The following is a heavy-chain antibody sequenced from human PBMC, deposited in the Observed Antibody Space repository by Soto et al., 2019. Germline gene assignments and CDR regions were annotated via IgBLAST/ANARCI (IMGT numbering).Heavy chain of an antibody. J-gene: IGHJ5*02. CDR2: ISGSGGNT. V-gene: IGHV3-23*01. D-gene: IGHD3-16*01. CDR1: GFTFSTFA. CDR3: GKCAVLITTSGGLCNWFDP. Sequence: EVQLLESGGSLVQPGGSLRLSCAASGFTFSTFALNWVRQAPGAGLAGVSSISGSGGNTQYADSVKGRVTISRDNAMNTLSLQMNTLRAEDTPVYYCGKCAVLITTSGGLCNWFDPWGQGTLVIVSS.